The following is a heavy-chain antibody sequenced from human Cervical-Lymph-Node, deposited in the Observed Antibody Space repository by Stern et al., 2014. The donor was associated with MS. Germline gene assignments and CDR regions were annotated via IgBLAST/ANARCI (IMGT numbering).Heavy chain of an antibody. CDR3: ASTLHGGLYNWFDP. J-gene: IGHJ5*02. V-gene: IGHV3-21*01. CDR1: GFTFRDYS. Sequence: VQLVQSGGGLVTPGGALRLSCAASGFTFRDYSMNWVRQAPGKGLEWVSSITNSGASMYYGDSVKGRFTISRDNAKNTLYLQMDSLSAEDTATYFCASTLHGGLYNWFDPWGQGTLVTVSS. D-gene: IGHD2-2*01. CDR2: ITNSGASM.